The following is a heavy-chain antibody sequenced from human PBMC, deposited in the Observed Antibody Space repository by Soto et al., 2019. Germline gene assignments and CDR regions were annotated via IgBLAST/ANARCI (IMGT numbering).Heavy chain of an antibody. CDR1: GFTFSSYS. CDR2: ISSSSSYI. Sequence: GGSLRLSCAASGFTFSSYSMNWVRQAPGKGLEWVSSISSSSSYIYYADSVKGRFTISRDTSKNQVVLTMTNMDPMDTGTYYCAHKGPEDWPLDYWGQGTLVTVSS. D-gene: IGHD3-9*01. CDR3: AHKGPEDWPLDY. V-gene: IGHV3-21*03. J-gene: IGHJ4*02.